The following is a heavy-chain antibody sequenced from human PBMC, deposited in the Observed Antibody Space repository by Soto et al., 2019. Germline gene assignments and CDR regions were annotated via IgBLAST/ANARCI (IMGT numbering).Heavy chain of an antibody. CDR2: IFSDAER. V-gene: IGHV2-26*01. J-gene: IGHJ6*02. CDR1: GFSLTTGRMG. CDR3: VRMNADSYQFYYAMDV. Sequence: QVTLKESGPVLVKPTETLTLTCTVSGFSLTTGRMGVSWIRQPPGKVLEGLAHIFSDAERSYSTSMQSRLTISKDTSGSQVVLSMTNVDPVDTGTYYCVRMNADSYQFYYAMDVWGHGTTVTVSS. D-gene: IGHD2-2*01.